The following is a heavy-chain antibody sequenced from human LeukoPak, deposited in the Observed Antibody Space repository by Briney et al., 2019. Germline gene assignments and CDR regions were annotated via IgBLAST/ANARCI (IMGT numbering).Heavy chain of an antibody. CDR1: GYTLTELS. CDR3: ATYIVVVPAAIFPEEDSGTTMDV. Sequence: ASVKVSCKVSGYTLTELSMHWVRQAPGKGLEWMGGFDPEDGETIYAQKFQGRVTMTEGTSTDTAYMELSSLRSEDTAVYYCATYIVVVPAAIFPEEDSGTTMDVWGQGTTVTVSS. V-gene: IGHV1-24*01. CDR2: FDPEDGET. D-gene: IGHD2-2*02. J-gene: IGHJ6*02.